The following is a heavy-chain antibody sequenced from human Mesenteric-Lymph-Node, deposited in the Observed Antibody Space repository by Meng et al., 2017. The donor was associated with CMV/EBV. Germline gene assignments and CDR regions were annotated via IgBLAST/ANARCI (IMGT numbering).Heavy chain of an antibody. V-gene: IGHV3-23*01. Sequence: GGSLRLSCAASDNSITCYAMDWVRQAPGKGLEWVSDILVDSVTTYYADSVKGRFTISRDNSKNMMYLQMTSLRAEDTAVYYCASFKSRDSSGYYYYDSFDIWGQGTTVTVSS. CDR3: ASFKSRDSSGYYYYDSFDI. D-gene: IGHD3-22*01. CDR1: DNSITCYA. J-gene: IGHJ3*02. CDR2: ILVDSVTT.